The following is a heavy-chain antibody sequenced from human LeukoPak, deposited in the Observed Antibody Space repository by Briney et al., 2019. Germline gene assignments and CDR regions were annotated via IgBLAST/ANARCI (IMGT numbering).Heavy chain of an antibody. CDR1: GYTFTSYG. CDR3: ARGRAYSSILPFDY. CDR2: ISAYNGNT. D-gene: IGHD6-13*01. J-gene: IGHJ4*02. V-gene: IGHV1-18*01. Sequence: ASVKVSCKASGYTFTSYGISWVRQAPGQGHEWMGWISAYNGNTNYAQKLQGRVTMTTDTSTSTAYMELRSLRSDDTAVYYCARGRAYSSILPFDYWGQGTLVTVSS.